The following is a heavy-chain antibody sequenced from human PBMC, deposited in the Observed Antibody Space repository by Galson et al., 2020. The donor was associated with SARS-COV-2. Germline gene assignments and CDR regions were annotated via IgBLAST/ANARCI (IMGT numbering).Heavy chain of an antibody. Sequence: GGSLRLSCAASGFTFSRYAMHWVRQAHGKGIEWVAVISSAGSNKYYADSVKGRFTISRDNSKNTLYLQMNSLRAEDTAVYYCARDFGYSYGSSYFDYWGQGTLVTVSS. CDR1: GFTFSRYA. CDR2: ISSAGSNK. V-gene: IGHV3-30*01. J-gene: IGHJ4*02. CDR3: ARDFGYSYGSSYFDY. D-gene: IGHD5-18*01.